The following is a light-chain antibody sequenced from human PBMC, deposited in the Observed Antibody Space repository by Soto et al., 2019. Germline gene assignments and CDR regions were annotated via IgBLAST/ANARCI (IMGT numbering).Light chain of an antibody. CDR2: GAS. Sequence: EIVLTQSPGTLSLSPGERATLSCRASQSVTTTYLAWYQQKPGQAPRLLISGASTRATGIPDRFSASGSGTDFTLTISRLEPEDFAVHYCQQHGSSPFTFGPGTKVDIK. J-gene: IGKJ3*01. V-gene: IGKV3-20*01. CDR3: QQHGSSPFT. CDR1: QSVTTTY.